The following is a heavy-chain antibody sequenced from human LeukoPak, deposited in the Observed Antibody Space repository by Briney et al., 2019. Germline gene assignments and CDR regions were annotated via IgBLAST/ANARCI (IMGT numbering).Heavy chain of an antibody. CDR2: ISGSGGST. CDR3: AKDRGGSITMVRGVTTLDY. D-gene: IGHD3-10*01. CDR1: GFTFSSYG. V-gene: IGHV3-23*01. J-gene: IGHJ4*02. Sequence: GGSLRLSCAASGFTFSSYGMSWVRQAPGKGLEWVSAISGSGGSTYYADSVKGRFTISRDNSKNTLYLQMNSLRAEDTAVYYCAKDRGGSITMVRGVTTLDYWGQGTLVTVSS.